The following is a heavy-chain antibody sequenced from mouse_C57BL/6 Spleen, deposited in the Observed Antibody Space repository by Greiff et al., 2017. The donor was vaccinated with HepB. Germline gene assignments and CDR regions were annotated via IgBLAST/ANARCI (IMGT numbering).Heavy chain of an antibody. CDR2: IYPGDGDT. J-gene: IGHJ3*01. CDR1: GYAFSSSW. CDR3: ATTDRGWFAY. Sequence: QVQLKQSGPELVKPGASVKISCKASGYAFSSSWMNWVKQRPGKGLEWIGRIYPGDGDTNYNGKFKGKATLTADKSSSTAYMQLSSLTSEDSAVYFCATTDRGWFAYWGQGTLVTVSA. D-gene: IGHD1-1*01. V-gene: IGHV1-82*01.